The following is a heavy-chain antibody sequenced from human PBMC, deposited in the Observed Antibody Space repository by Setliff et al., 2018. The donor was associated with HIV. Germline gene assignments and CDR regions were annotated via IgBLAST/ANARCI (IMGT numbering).Heavy chain of an antibody. V-gene: IGHV1-69*10. J-gene: IGHJ4*02. CDR1: GGTFSSYA. D-gene: IGHD2-21*01. CDR3: ARDHQTMLWLDY. CDR2: VTPILHTT. Sequence: PGPSVKVSCKASGGTFSSYAISWVRQAPGQGLEWMGGVTPILHTTNYAQKFQGRVTITADISTRTVYMELSSLTSEDTAIYYCARDHQTMLWLDYWGQGTLVTVSS.